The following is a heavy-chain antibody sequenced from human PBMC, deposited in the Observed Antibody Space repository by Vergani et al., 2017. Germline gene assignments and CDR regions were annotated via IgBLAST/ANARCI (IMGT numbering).Heavy chain of an antibody. CDR2: IWYDGSNK. J-gene: IGHJ5*02. CDR1: GFTFSSYG. D-gene: IGHD3-22*01. V-gene: IGHV3-33*03. CDR3: ARNRNYYDSNGYYGPGGDEFAP. Sequence: QVQLVESGGGVVQPWRSLRLSCAASGFTFSSYGMHWVRQAPGKGLEWVAVIWYDGSNKYYAASVKGRLTISRDNAKNTLYLQMNSLRAEDTAVYYCARNRNYYDSNGYYGPGGDEFAPWGEGTLVSVP.